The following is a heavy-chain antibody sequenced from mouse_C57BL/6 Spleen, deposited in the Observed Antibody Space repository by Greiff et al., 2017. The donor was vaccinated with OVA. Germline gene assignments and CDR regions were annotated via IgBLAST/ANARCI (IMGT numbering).Heavy chain of an antibody. D-gene: IGHD1-1*02. CDR2: IYPRSGNT. CDR1: GYTFTSYG. Sequence: LQESGAELARPGASVKLSCKASGYTFTSYGISWVKQRTGQGLEWIGEIYPRSGNTYYNEKFKGKATLTADKSSSTAYMELRSLTSEDSAVYFCARRGVGRGDYWGQGTTLTVSS. J-gene: IGHJ2*01. V-gene: IGHV1-81*01. CDR3: ARRGVGRGDY.